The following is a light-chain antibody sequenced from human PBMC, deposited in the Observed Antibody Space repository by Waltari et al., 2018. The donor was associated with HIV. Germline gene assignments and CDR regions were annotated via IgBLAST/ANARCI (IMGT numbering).Light chain of an antibody. CDR3: NSRDSSGNRVV. CDR1: SLRNYF. Sequence: SSELTQDPAVSVALGQTVRITCQGDSLRNYFASWYQQKPGQAPILVIYGNTNRPSRIPARFSGSNSGNAASLTITGAQAGDEADYYCNSRDSSGNRVVFGGGTKLTVL. J-gene: IGLJ2*01. CDR2: GNT. V-gene: IGLV3-19*01.